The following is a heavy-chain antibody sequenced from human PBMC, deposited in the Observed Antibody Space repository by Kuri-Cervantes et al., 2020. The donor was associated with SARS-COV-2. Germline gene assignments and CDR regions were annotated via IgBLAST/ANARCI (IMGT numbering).Heavy chain of an antibody. J-gene: IGHJ1*01. V-gene: IGHV4-34*01. CDR1: GGSLSGSY. CDR2: VNHNGGA. CDR3: AMGGQSDILLGEYFQH. Sequence: SETLSLTCAVYGGSLSGSYWSWIRQSPGKRLEWIGEVNHNGGANYNPSLRSRVTISVDTSKNQFSLKLSSVTAADTAVYYCAMGGQSDILLGEYFQHWGQGTLVTVSS. D-gene: IGHD3-9*01.